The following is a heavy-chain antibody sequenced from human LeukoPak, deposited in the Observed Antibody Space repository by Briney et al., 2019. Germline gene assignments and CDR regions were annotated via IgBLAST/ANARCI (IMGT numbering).Heavy chain of an antibody. D-gene: IGHD2-21*01. V-gene: IGHV4-4*07. CDR1: GGSVRSYF. CDR2: IYISGRA. CDR3: ARVGGASSTLTTFDV. Sequence: PSETLSLTCTVSGGSVRSYFWTWIRQPAARGMAWIGLIYISGRANYNLPLKSQVTISADDSKNQFSLKLNSVTAADTAVYYCARVGGASSTLTTFDVWGQGTVVTVSS. J-gene: IGHJ3*01.